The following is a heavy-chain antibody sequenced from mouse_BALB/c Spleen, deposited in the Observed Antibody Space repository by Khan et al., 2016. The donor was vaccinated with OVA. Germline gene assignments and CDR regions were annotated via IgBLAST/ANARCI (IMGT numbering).Heavy chain of an antibody. V-gene: IGHV3-2*02. CDR1: GYSITSDYA. D-gene: IGHD2-4*01. Sequence: EVQLVETGPGLVKPSQSLSLTCTVTGYSITSDYAWNWLRHFPGNKLEWMGYITYSGNTRYNPSLKSRISITRDTSKNQFFLHLNSVTTEYTAATASTRYDGDDCDQFAYWGQGTLVTVSA. J-gene: IGHJ3*01. CDR3: TRYDGDDCDQFAY. CDR2: ITYSGNT.